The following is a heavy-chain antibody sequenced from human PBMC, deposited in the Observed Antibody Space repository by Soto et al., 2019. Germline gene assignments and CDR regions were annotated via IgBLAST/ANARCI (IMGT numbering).Heavy chain of an antibody. CDR3: AAEYCSGGSCYSFDAFDI. Sequence: QMQLVQSGPEVKKPGTSVKVSCKASGFTFTSSAEQWVRQARGQRLEWIGWIVVGSGNTNYAQKFQERVTITRDMSTSTAYMELSSLRSEDTAVYYCAAEYCSGGSCYSFDAFDIWGQGTMVTVSS. V-gene: IGHV1-58*01. CDR2: IVVGSGNT. J-gene: IGHJ3*02. D-gene: IGHD2-15*01. CDR1: GFTFTSSA.